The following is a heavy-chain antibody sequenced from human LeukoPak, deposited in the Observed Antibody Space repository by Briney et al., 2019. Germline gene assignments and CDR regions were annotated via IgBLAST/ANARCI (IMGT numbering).Heavy chain of an antibody. CDR2: ISNKVSISTT. J-gene: IGHJ4*02. CDR1: GFIFSDYY. V-gene: IGHV3-11*01. Sequence: GGSLRLSCAASGFIFSDYYMGWFRQAPGKGLGWVSYISNKVSISTTNYADPLKGRFTISRDDAQNSLYLQMKTLKADNTAGSYCAKDILAAGLFFDYGGQEIRVTVPS. D-gene: IGHD6-13*01. CDR3: AKDILAAGLFFDY.